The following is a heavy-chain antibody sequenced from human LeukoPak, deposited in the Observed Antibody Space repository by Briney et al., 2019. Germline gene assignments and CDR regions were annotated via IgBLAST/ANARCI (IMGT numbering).Heavy chain of an antibody. CDR2: IYTSGST. Sequence: SETLSLTCTVSGGSISSYYWSWIRQPAGKGLEWIGRIYTSGSTNYIPSLKSRVTMSVDTSKNQFSLKLSSVTAADTAVYYCARDSSSWFYFDYWGQGTLVTVSS. J-gene: IGHJ4*02. CDR1: GGSISSYY. V-gene: IGHV4-4*07. CDR3: ARDSSSWFYFDY. D-gene: IGHD6-13*01.